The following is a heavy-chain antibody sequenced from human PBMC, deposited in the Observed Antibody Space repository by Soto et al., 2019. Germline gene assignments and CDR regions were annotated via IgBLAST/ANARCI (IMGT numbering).Heavy chain of an antibody. Sequence: QVQLQQWGAGLLKPSETLSLNCAVTGGSLSGYYWSWIRQPPGKGLEWIGEVKDGGHTNYSPSLRGRVPISSDPSNNQFSRRLNSVTAADTGVYYCARGQEGVVATHWDQGSLVTVSS. V-gene: IGHV4-34*01. CDR3: ARGQEGVVATH. D-gene: IGHD5-12*01. CDR2: VKDGGHT. J-gene: IGHJ4*02. CDR1: GGSLSGYY.